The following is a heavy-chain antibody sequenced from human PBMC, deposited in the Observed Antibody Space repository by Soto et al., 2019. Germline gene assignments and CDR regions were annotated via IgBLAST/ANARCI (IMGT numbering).Heavy chain of an antibody. J-gene: IGHJ6*02. Sequence: GASLRLSCAASGFTFSSYSMNWVRQAPGKGLEWVSSISSSSSYIYYADSVKGRFTISRDNSKNTLYLQMNSLRAEDTAVYYCAKDQGRSGPLSYGMDVWGQGTTVTVSS. CDR3: AKDQGRSGPLSYGMDV. D-gene: IGHD3-10*01. V-gene: IGHV3-21*01. CDR2: ISSSSSYI. CDR1: GFTFSSYS.